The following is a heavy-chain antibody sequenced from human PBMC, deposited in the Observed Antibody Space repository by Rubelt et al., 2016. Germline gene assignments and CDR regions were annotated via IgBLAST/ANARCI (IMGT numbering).Heavy chain of an antibody. J-gene: IGHJ4*02. CDR1: GGSISSSSYY. CDR2: IYYSGST. CDR3: ARAVYGSGSYSHFDY. Sequence: QLQLQESGPGLVKPSETLSLTCTVSGGSISSSSYYWGWIRQPPGKGLEWIGSIYYSGSTYYNPSLKSRVTISVDTSKNQFSLKLSSVTAADTAVYYCARAVYGSGSYSHFDYWGQGTLVTVSS. V-gene: IGHV4-39*07. D-gene: IGHD3-10*01.